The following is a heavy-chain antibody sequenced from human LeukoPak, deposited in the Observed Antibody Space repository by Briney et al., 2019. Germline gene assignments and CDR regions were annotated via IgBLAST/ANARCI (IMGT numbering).Heavy chain of an antibody. CDR2: ISGSGGST. J-gene: IGHJ5*02. CDR1: GFTFSSYA. V-gene: IGHV3-23*01. Sequence: GGSLRLSCAASGFTFSSYAMSWVRQAPGKGLEWVSAISGSGGSTYYADSVKGRFTISRDNSKNTLYLQMNSLRAEDTAVYYCAKTGCSGGICYSRWFDPWGQGTLVTVSS. D-gene: IGHD2-15*01. CDR3: AKTGCSGGICYSRWFDP.